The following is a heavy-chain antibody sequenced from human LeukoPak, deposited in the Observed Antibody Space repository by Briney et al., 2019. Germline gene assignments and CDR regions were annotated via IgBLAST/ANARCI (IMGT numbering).Heavy chain of an antibody. V-gene: IGHV3-23*01. Sequence: GGSLRLSCAASGFTFSSYAMSWVRQAPGKGLEWVSAISGSGGSTYYADSVKGRFTISRDNPKNTLYLQMNSLRAEDTAVYYCAKESSYCSSTSCYAYFDYWGQGTLVTVSS. J-gene: IGHJ4*02. D-gene: IGHD2-2*01. CDR2: ISGSGGST. CDR1: GFTFSSYA. CDR3: AKESSYCSSTSCYAYFDY.